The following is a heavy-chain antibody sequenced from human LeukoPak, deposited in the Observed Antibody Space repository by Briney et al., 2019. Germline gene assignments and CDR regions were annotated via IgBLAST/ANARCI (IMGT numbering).Heavy chain of an antibody. Sequence: SETLSLTCTVSGGSISSFYWSWIRQPAGKGREWIGRIYTTGSTSYNPSLKSRVTMSVDTSKNQFSLKLSSVTAADSAVYYCARYSGSYYFDYWGQGTLVTVSS. CDR3: ARYSGSYYFDY. J-gene: IGHJ4*02. V-gene: IGHV4-4*07. CDR1: GGSISSFY. D-gene: IGHD1-26*01. CDR2: IYTTGST.